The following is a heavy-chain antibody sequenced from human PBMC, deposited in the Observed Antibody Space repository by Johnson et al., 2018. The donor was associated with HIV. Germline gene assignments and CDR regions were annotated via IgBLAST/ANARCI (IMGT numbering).Heavy chain of an antibody. CDR2: ISYDGSNK. Sequence: QVQLVESGGGLVQPGGSLRLSCAASGFTFSSYAMHWVRQAPGKGLEWVAVISYDGSNKYYADSVKGRLTISRDNAKNSLYLQMNSLRAEDTAVYFCARAINDAFDIWGQGTMVTVSS. CDR3: ARAINDAFDI. CDR1: GFTFSSYA. J-gene: IGHJ3*02. V-gene: IGHV3-30-3*01.